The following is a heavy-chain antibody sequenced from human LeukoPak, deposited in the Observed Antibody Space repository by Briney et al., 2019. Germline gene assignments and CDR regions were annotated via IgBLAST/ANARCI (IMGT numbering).Heavy chain of an antibody. V-gene: IGHV3-23*01. CDR1: GFSFTSYA. D-gene: IGHD4-17*01. CDR3: AKDTRATVTTGNWFDP. CDR2: ISGSGTTI. J-gene: IGHJ5*02. Sequence: GGSLGLSCTASGFSFTSYAMSWVRQAPGKGLDWVSGISGSGTTIYYADSAKGRFTISRDNSKNTLYLQMNSLRAEDTAVYYCAKDTRATVTTGNWFDPWGQGTLVTVSS.